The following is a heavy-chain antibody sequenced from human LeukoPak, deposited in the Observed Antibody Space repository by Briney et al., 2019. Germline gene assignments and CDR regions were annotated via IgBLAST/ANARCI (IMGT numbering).Heavy chain of an antibody. D-gene: IGHD3-3*01. Sequence: GGSLRLSCAASGFTFNSYAMTWVRQAPGKGLEWVSSISGGGGSTYYADSEKGRFIISRENSKNTLYLQMNSLRAEDTAIYYCAKEIRYDFWSGYYDYWGQGTLVTVSS. CDR3: AKEIRYDFWSGYYDY. CDR1: GFTFNSYA. V-gene: IGHV3-23*01. CDR2: ISGGGGST. J-gene: IGHJ4*02.